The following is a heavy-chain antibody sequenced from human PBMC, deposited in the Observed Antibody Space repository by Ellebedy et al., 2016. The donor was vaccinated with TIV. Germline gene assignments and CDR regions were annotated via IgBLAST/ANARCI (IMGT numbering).Heavy chain of an antibody. Sequence: AASVKVSCKASGYTFTDYDIHWVRQASGQGLEWMGWVNPKTGNTDYAQKFRGRVTMTRSTSINTAYLDLTSLRFEETAVYYCTRGGTKGGYTWFDPWGQGTLVIVSS. D-gene: IGHD5-18*01. CDR3: TRGGTKGGYTWFDP. CDR2: VNPKTGNT. CDR1: GYTFTDYD. J-gene: IGHJ5*02. V-gene: IGHV1-8*01.